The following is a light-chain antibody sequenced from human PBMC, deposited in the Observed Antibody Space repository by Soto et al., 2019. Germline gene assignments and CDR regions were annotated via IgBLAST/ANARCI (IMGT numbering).Light chain of an antibody. Sequence: EIVLTQSPGTLSLSPGERATLSCRARQSVSSSYLAWYQQKPGQAPRLLIYGTSSRATGIPDQFSGSGSGTDFTLTINRLEPEDSAVYYCQRYGSSLYTFGQGTKLELK. CDR1: QSVSSSY. J-gene: IGKJ2*01. V-gene: IGKV3-20*01. CDR2: GTS. CDR3: QRYGSSLYT.